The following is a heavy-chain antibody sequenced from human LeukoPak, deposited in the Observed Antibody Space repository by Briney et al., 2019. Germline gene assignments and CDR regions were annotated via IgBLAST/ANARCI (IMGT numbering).Heavy chain of an antibody. V-gene: IGHV3-23*01. D-gene: IGHD6-19*01. CDR3: AKDNIAVAGPDYYFDY. CDR1: GFTFSSYA. CDR2: ISGSGGST. Sequence: GGSLRLSCAASGFTFSSYAMSWVRQAPGKGLEWVSAISGSGGSTYYAGSVKGRFTISRDNSKNTLYLQMNSLRAEDTAVYYCAKDNIAVAGPDYYFDYWGQGTLVTVSS. J-gene: IGHJ4*02.